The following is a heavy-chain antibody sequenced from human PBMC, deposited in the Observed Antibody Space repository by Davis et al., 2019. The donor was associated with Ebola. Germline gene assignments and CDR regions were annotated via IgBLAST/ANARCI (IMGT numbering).Heavy chain of an antibody. CDR2: ISGSGGST. CDR1: GFTFSSYA. Sequence: PGGSLRLSCAASGFTFSSYAMSWVRQAPGKGLEWVSAISGSGGSTYYADSVKGRFTISRDNSKNTLYLQMNSLRAEDTAVYYCAKVPYYYDSSGYLSYWGQGTLVTVSS. D-gene: IGHD3-22*01. CDR3: AKVPYYYDSSGYLSY. J-gene: IGHJ4*02. V-gene: IGHV3-23*01.